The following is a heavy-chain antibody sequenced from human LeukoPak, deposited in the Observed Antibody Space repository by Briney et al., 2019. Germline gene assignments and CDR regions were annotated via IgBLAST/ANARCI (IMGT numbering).Heavy chain of an antibody. J-gene: IGHJ4*02. Sequence: SETLSLTCAVYGGSFSGYYWSWIRQPPGKGLEWIGEINHSGSTNYNPSLKSRVTISVDTSKNQFSLKLSSVTAADTAMYYCARGWDDYWGQGTLVTVSS. CDR3: ARGWDDY. D-gene: IGHD1-26*01. CDR1: GGSFSGYY. V-gene: IGHV4-34*01. CDR2: INHSGST.